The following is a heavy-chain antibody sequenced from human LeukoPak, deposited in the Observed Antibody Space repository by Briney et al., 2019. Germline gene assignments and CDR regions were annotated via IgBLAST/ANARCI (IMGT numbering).Heavy chain of an antibody. D-gene: IGHD6-6*01. J-gene: IGHJ4*02. CDR2: ISPTGSTT. CDR1: GFTFSSYS. CDR3: ARGPNSNWSGLDF. V-gene: IGHV3-74*01. Sequence: GVSLRLSCAASGFTFSSYSMNWVRQAPGKGLVWVSRISPTGSTTSYADSVKGRFTVSRDNAKNTLYLQVNNLRAEDTAVYYCARGPNSNWSGLDFWGQGTLLTVSS.